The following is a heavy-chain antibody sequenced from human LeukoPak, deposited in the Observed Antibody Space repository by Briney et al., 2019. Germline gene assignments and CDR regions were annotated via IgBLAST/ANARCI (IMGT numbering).Heavy chain of an antibody. D-gene: IGHD3-9*01. V-gene: IGHV1-18*01. CDR3: ARVHYDILTGYSYFDY. J-gene: IGHJ4*02. Sequence: ASEKVSCKASGYTFTSYGISWVRQAPGQGLEWMGWISPYNGNTNYAQKLQGRVTMTTDTSTSTAYMELRSLRSDDTAVYYCARVHYDILTGYSYFDYWGQGTLVTVSS. CDR1: GYTFTSYG. CDR2: ISPYNGNT.